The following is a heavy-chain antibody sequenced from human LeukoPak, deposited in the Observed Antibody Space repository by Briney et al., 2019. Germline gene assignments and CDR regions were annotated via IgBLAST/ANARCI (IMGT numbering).Heavy chain of an antibody. CDR2: INWNGGST. D-gene: IGHD3-9*01. CDR1: GFTFDDYG. J-gene: IGHJ4*02. V-gene: IGHV3-20*04. Sequence: RTGGSLRLSCAASGFTFDDYGMSWVRQAPGKGLEWVSGINWNGGSTGYADSVKGRFTISRDNAKDSLYLQMNSLRAEDTAVYYCARVRDYDILTGYYTGTYYFDYWGQGTLVTVSS. CDR3: ARVRDYDILTGYYTGTYYFDY.